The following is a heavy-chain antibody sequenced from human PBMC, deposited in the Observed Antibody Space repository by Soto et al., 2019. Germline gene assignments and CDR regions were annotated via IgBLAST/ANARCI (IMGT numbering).Heavy chain of an antibody. J-gene: IGHJ6*02. CDR3: ARGPLLWGDV. D-gene: IGHD3-10*01. Sequence: GASVKGSCKAFGYTFPNYSMHWVRQAPGQRLEWMGWINAGNGNTKYSQKFQGRVTITRDTSASTAYMELSSLRYEDTAVYYCARGPLLWGDVWGQGTTVTVSS. V-gene: IGHV1-3*01. CDR2: INAGNGNT. CDR1: GYTFPNYS.